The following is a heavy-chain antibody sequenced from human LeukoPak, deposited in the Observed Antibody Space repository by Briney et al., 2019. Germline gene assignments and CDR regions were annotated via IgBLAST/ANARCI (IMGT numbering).Heavy chain of an antibody. D-gene: IGHD3-16*02. J-gene: IGHJ4*02. Sequence: ASVKVSCKASGYTFTSYAMHWVRQAPGQRLEWMGWINAGNGNTKYSQKFRGRVTITRDTSASTAYMELSSLRSEDTAVYYCARSPTLRLGELSSPFDYWGQGTLVTVSS. V-gene: IGHV1-3*01. CDR1: GYTFTSYA. CDR2: INAGNGNT. CDR3: ARSPTLRLGELSSPFDY.